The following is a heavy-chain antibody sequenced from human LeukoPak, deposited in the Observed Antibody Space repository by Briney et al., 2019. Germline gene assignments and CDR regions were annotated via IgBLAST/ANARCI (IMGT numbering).Heavy chain of an antibody. CDR2: IKQDGNEK. Sequence: GGSLRLSCAASGFTFSNYWMSWVRQAPGKGLEWVANIKQDGNEKYYVGSVRVRFTISRDNAENSLYLQMNSLRAEDTAVYYCARHYDILTGTFPYYWGQGTLVTVSS. CDR3: ARHYDILTGTFPYY. V-gene: IGHV3-7*03. CDR1: GFTFSNYW. J-gene: IGHJ4*02. D-gene: IGHD3-9*01.